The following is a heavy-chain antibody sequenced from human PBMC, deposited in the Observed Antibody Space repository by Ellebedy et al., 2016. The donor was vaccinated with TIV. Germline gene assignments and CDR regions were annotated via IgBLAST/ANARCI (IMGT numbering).Heavy chain of an antibody. J-gene: IGHJ6*02. CDR2: ISTSNGKT. V-gene: IGHV1-18*01. D-gene: IGHD2-15*01. CDR3: VRRCSGVTCQSGAGGYYGMDV. Sequence: ASVKVSCXASGYTFNTHGISWVRQAPGQGLEWMRWISTSNGKTNYAQKFQGRVTMTIDTSTSTAYMELRRLRSDDTAMYYCVRRCSGVTCQSGAGGYYGMDVWGQGTTVTVSS. CDR1: GYTFNTHG.